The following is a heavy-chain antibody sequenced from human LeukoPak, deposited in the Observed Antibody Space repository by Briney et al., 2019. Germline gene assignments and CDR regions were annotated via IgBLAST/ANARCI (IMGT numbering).Heavy chain of an antibody. D-gene: IGHD3-22*01. V-gene: IGHV3-23*01. CDR2: ISGSVVST. J-gene: IGHJ4*02. Sequence: PGGSLRLSCAASGFTFSSYAMSWVRQAPGKGLEWVSAISGSVVSTYYADSVKGRFTISRENSKNTLYLQMNSLRAEDRAVYYCAKELYSSGYYFFFDYWGTRTLVTVSS. CDR3: AKELYSSGYYFFFDY. CDR1: GFTFSSYA.